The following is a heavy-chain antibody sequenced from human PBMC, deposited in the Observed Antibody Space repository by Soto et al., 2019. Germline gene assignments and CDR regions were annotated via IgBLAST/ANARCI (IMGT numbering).Heavy chain of an antibody. CDR1: GGTFSSYA. V-gene: IGHV1-69*13. D-gene: IGHD6-13*01. CDR2: IIPIFGTA. J-gene: IGHJ4*02. Sequence: SVKVSCKASGGTFSSYAISWARQAPGQGLEWMGGIIPIFGTANYAQKFQGRVTITADESTSTAYMELSSLGSEDTAVYYCARRLAAAGTLRYFDYWGQGTLVTVSS. CDR3: ARRLAAAGTLRYFDY.